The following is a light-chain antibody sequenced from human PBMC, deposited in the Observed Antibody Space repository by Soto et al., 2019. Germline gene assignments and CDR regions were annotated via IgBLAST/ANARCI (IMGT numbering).Light chain of an antibody. V-gene: IGLV1-44*01. CDR1: SSNIGSNT. CDR2: SNN. CDR3: AAWDDSLNGYV. J-gene: IGLJ1*01. Sequence: VLTKPPSASGAPGQRVTISCSGSSSNIGSNTVNWYQQLPGTAPKLLIYSNNQRPSGVPDRFSGSKSGTSASLAISGLQSEDEADYYCAAWDDSLNGYVFGTGTKVTVL.